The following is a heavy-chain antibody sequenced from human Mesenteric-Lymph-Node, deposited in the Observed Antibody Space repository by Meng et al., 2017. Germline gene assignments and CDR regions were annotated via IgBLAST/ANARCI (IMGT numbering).Heavy chain of an antibody. D-gene: IGHD3-22*01. V-gene: IGHV4-28*01. CDR3: ARNVPGTSAYYD. CDR1: GYSISSTNW. CDR2: IYYSGST. J-gene: IGHJ4*02. Sequence: QVPLQGPGPGLVKPSDTLSLTCVVSGYSISSTNWWGWIRQPPGKGLEWIGYIYYSGSTSYNPSLKSRVTMSVDTSKNQFSLNLNSVTAVDTAVYYCARNVPGTSAYYDWGQGTLVTVSS.